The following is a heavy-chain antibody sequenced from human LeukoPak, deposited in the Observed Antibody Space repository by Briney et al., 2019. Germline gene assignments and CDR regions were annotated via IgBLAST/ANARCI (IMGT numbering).Heavy chain of an antibody. J-gene: IGHJ6*02. Sequence: GGSLRLSCAASGFTFSSYAVSWVRQAPGKGLEWVSAISGSGGSTYYADSVKGRFTISRDNSKNTLYLQMNSLRAEDTAVYYCAKDIGESRKPSIAAAGPYYYYGMDVWGQGTTVTVSS. V-gene: IGHV3-23*01. CDR1: GFTFSSYA. CDR2: ISGSGGST. CDR3: AKDIGESRKPSIAAAGPYYYYGMDV. D-gene: IGHD6-13*01.